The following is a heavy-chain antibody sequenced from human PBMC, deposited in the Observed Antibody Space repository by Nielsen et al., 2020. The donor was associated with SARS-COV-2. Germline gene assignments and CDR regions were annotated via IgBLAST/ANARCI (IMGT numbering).Heavy chain of an antibody. V-gene: IGHV3-30*03. CDR2: ISYDGSNK. J-gene: IGHJ6*02. Sequence: GESLKISCAASGFTFSSYSMNWVRQAPGKGLEWVAVISYDGSNKYYADSVKGRFTISRDNSKNTLYLQMNSLRAEDTAVYYCARDRMVNGMDVWGQGTTVTVSS. CDR1: GFTFSSYS. CDR3: ARDRMVNGMDV. D-gene: IGHD5-18*01.